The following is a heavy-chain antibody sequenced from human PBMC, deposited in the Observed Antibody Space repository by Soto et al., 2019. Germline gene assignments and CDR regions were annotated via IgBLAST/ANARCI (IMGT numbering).Heavy chain of an antibody. V-gene: IGHV4-30-2*01. CDR1: GGSISSGGYS. CDR2: IYHTGST. D-gene: IGHD5-12*01. CDR3: AAGGGLPRYY. Sequence: QLQLQESGSGLVKPSQTLSLTCAVSGGSISSGGYSWSWIRQPPGKGLEWIGYIYHTGSTYYNPPLKSRVTRSVDRSKNQFSLKLSSVTAADTAVYYCAAGGGLPRYYWGQGTLVTVSS. J-gene: IGHJ4*02.